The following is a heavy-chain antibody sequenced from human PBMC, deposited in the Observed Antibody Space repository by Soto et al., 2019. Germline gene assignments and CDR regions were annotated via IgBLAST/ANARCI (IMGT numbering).Heavy chain of an antibody. Sequence: EVQLLESGGGLVQPGGSLRLSCAASGFTFSSYAMSWVRQAPGKGLAWVSAISGSGGSTYYADSVKGRVPISRDNSKNQLYLQMNGRQAEDTAVNYCAKREELVPYYYGMDVWRQATTLTVSS. CDR3: AKREELVPYYYGMDV. D-gene: IGHD6-6*01. V-gene: IGHV3-23*01. CDR1: GFTFSSYA. CDR2: ISGSGGST. J-gene: IGHJ6*02.